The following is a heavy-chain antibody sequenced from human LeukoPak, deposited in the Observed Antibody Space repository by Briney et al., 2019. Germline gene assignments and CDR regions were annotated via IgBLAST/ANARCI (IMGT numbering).Heavy chain of an antibody. Sequence: GGSLRLSCAASGFTFSDYFMTWIRQAPGKGLEWVSYISSSGDIMYYADSVKGRFTISRDNSKNTLYLQMNSLRAEDTAVYYCANTPGEWLLYRWGQGTLVTVSS. CDR3: ANTPGEWLLYR. D-gene: IGHD3-3*01. CDR2: ISSSGDIM. V-gene: IGHV3-11*04. J-gene: IGHJ4*02. CDR1: GFTFSDYF.